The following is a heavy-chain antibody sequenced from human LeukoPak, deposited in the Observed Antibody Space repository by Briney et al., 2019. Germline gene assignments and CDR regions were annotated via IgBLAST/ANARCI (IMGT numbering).Heavy chain of an antibody. CDR3: ARLTVPRGYYYYMDV. V-gene: IGHV4-39*01. Sequence: KPSETLSLTCTVSGGSISSSSYYWGWIRQPPGKGLEWIGSIYYSGSTYYNPSLKSRVTISVDTSKNQFSLRLSSVTAADTAVYYCARLTVPRGYYYYMDVWGKGTTVSVSS. D-gene: IGHD3-10*01. J-gene: IGHJ6*03. CDR1: GGSISSSSYY. CDR2: IYYSGST.